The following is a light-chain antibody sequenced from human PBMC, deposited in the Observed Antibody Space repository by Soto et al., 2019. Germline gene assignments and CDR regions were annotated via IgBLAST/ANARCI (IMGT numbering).Light chain of an antibody. CDR1: SSDVGEENY. Sequence: QSALTQPPSASGSPGQSVTITCSGTSSDVGEENYVSWYQQHPGKVPKLILYEVSKRPSGVPDRFSGSRSGNTASLTVSGLQTEDEADYSCSSFAGSPVVFGGGTKLTVL. V-gene: IGLV2-8*01. J-gene: IGLJ2*01. CDR3: SSFAGSPVV. CDR2: EVS.